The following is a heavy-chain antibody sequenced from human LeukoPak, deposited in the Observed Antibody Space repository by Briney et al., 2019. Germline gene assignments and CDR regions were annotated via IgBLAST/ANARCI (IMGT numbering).Heavy chain of an antibody. D-gene: IGHD2/OR15-2a*01. CDR1: GGSISSGGYY. J-gene: IGHJ6*02. Sequence: SETLSLTCTVSGGSISSGGYYWSWIRQHPGKGLEWIGYIYYSGSTYCNPSLKSRVTISVDTSKNQFSLKLSSVTAADTAVYYCARGPEYWLPDYYYYGMDVWGQGTTVTVSS. CDR2: IYYSGST. CDR3: ARGPEYWLPDYYYYGMDV. V-gene: IGHV4-31*03.